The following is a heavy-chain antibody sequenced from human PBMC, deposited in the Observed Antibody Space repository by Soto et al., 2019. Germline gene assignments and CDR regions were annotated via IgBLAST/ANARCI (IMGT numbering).Heavy chain of an antibody. V-gene: IGHV3-23*01. CDR2: ISGSGGST. Sequence: EVQLLESGGGLVQPGGSLRLSCAASGFTFSSYAMSWVRQAPGKGLEWVSAISGSGGSTYYADSVKGRFTISRDNSKSTLYLQMNGLRAEDTAVYYCAKDRVGAYCGGDCYGDFQHWGQGTLVTVSS. D-gene: IGHD2-21*02. J-gene: IGHJ1*01. CDR3: AKDRVGAYCGGDCYGDFQH. CDR1: GFTFSSYA.